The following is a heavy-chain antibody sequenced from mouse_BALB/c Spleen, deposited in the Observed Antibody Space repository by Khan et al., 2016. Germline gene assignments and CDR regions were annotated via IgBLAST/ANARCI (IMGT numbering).Heavy chain of an antibody. J-gene: IGHJ2*01. CDR3: ARDNYGTSPYCFDY. D-gene: IGHD1-1*01. V-gene: IGHV4-1*02. CDR1: GFDFSGYW. CDR2: INPDTSTI. Sequence: EVKLLESGGGLVQSGGSLKLSCAASGFDFSGYWMSWVRQAPGKGLEWIGEINPDTSTINYTPSLKDKFIISRDNAKNTLYLQMSKLRSEDTALFDCARDNYGTSPYCFDYWGQGTTLTVSS.